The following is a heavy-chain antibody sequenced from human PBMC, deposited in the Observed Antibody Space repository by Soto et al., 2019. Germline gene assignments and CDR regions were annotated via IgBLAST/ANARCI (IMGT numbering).Heavy chain of an antibody. V-gene: IGHV4-31*03. D-gene: IGHD2-21*01. J-gene: IGHJ6*02. CDR3: AASCVGCGGFNYYGMDV. Sequence: QVQLQESGPGLVKPSQTLSLTCTVSGGSISSGGYYWSWIRQHPGKGLEWIGYIYYSGSTYYNPCLKSRVTISVDTSKYQFSLKLSSVTAADTAVYYCAASCVGCGGFNYYGMDVWGQGTTVTVSS. CDR2: IYYSGST. CDR1: GGSISSGGYY.